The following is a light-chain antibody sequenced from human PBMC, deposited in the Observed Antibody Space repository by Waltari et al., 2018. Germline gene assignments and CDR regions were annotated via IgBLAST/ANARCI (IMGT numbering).Light chain of an antibody. V-gene: IGLV3-27*01. CDR1: VLAVKY. CDR3: HAAADNNWF. Sequence: YDLTQPSSVSVSPGPTATITCPGDVLAVKYGRWFQQKPGQAPTLILYKVTERPSGIPERFSGSSSGSTVTLTIRGALLEDEADYHCHAAADNNWFFGGGTKLTVL. CDR2: KVT. J-gene: IGLJ2*01.